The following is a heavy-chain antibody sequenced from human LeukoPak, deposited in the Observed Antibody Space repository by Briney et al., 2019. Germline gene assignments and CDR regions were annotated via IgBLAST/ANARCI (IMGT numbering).Heavy chain of an antibody. Sequence: SETLSLTCTVSGGSISSSTYYWGWIRQPPGKGLEWIGSIYYSGNTYYNPSLRGRVTISVDTSKNQFSLNLSSVTAADTAVYYCARFVTGDGAFDIWGQGTMVTVSS. CDR3: ARFVTGDGAFDI. CDR1: GGSISSSTYY. CDR2: IYYSGNT. V-gene: IGHV4-39*01. J-gene: IGHJ3*02. D-gene: IGHD7-27*01.